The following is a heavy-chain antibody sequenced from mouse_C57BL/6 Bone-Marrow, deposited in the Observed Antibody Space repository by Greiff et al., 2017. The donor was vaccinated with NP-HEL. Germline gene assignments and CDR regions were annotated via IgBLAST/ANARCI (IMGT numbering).Heavy chain of an antibody. D-gene: IGHD2-5*01. Sequence: QVQLQQSGAELARPGASVKLSCKASGYTFTSYGISWVKQRTGQGLEWIGEIYPRSGNTYYNEKFKGKATLTADKSSSTAYMELRSLTSEDSAVYFCARDYYSNYYFDYWGQGTTLTVSS. CDR2: IYPRSGNT. CDR1: GYTFTSYG. J-gene: IGHJ2*01. V-gene: IGHV1-81*01. CDR3: ARDYYSNYYFDY.